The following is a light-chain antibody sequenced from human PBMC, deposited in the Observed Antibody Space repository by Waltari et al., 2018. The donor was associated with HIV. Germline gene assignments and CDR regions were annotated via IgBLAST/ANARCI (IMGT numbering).Light chain of an antibody. V-gene: IGKV3-20*01. Sequence: EIVLTQSPGTLSLCPGERATLSCRASKSVSSSYLAWYQQKPGQAPRLLIYGASSRATGIPDRFSGSGSGTDFTLTISRLEPEDFAVYYCQQYGSSPLTFGGGTKVEIK. CDR3: QQYGSSPLT. J-gene: IGKJ4*01. CDR1: KSVSSSY. CDR2: GAS.